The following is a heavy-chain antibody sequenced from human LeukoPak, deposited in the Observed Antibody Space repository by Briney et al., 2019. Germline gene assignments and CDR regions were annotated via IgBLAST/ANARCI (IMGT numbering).Heavy chain of an antibody. D-gene: IGHD3-10*01. CDR1: GFTFSNYG. CDR3: ASRYYGSGRDY. Sequence: GGSLRLSCAASGFTFSNYGMSWVRQAPGKGLEWVSGISGSGGSTYYADSVKGRFTISRDNSKNTLYLQMNSLRAEDTAVYYCASRYYGSGRDYWGQGTLVTVSS. J-gene: IGHJ4*02. V-gene: IGHV3-23*01. CDR2: ISGSGGST.